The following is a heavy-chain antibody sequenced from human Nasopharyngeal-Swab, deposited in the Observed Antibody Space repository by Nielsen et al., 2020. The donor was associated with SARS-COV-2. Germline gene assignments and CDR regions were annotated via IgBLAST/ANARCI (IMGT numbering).Heavy chain of an antibody. J-gene: IGHJ6*02. V-gene: IGHV1-8*01. D-gene: IGHD3-9*01. CDR2: MNPNSGNT. CDR1: GYTFTSYD. CDR3: ARGGSRGLRYFDWLLYSDYYYGMDV. Sequence: ASVKVSCKASGYTFTSYDINWVRQATGQGLEWMGWMNPNSGNTGYAQKFQGRVTMTRNTSISTAYMELSSLRSEDTAVYYCARGGSRGLRYFDWLLYSDYYYGMDVWGQGTTVTVSS.